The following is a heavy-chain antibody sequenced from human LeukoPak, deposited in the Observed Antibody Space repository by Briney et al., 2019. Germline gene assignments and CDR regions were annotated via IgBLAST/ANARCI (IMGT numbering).Heavy chain of an antibody. CDR2: IAHSGNT. V-gene: IGHV4-38-2*02. J-gene: IGHJ6*03. D-gene: IGHD6-19*01. CDR3: ARDKRVAVAGTYIYYYMDV. CDR1: GYSISSGYY. Sequence: SETLSLTCAVSGYSISSGYYWGWVRQSPGMPLEWIGSIAHSGNTHYNPSLRSRATISLDTSKNQFSLKLSSVTAADTAVYYCARDKRVAVAGTYIYYYMDVWGNGTTVTISS.